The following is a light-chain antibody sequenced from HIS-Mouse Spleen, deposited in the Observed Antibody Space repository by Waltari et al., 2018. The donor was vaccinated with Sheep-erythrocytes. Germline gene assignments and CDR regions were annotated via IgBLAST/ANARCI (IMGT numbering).Light chain of an antibody. V-gene: IGLV2-11*01. Sequence: QSALTQPRSVSGSPGHSVTISFTGTSINVGGYNYVSWYQQHPGNAPKLMIYDVSKRPSGVPDRFSGSKSGNTASLTISGLQAEDEADYYCCSYAGSYNHVFATGTKVTVL. CDR2: DVS. J-gene: IGLJ1*01. CDR3: CSYAGSYNHV. CDR1: SINVGGYNY.